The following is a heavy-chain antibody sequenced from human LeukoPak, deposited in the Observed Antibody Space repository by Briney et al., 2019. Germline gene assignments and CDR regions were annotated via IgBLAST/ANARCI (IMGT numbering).Heavy chain of an antibody. J-gene: IGHJ5*02. CDR3: ARGHFGHGDYHWFDP. CDR1: GFTLSSYW. V-gene: IGHV3-7*01. CDR2: IKQDGSEK. Sequence: GGSLRLSCAASGFTLSSYWMSWVRQAPGKGLEWVANIKQDGSEKYYVDSVKGRFTISRDNAKNSLYLQMNSLRAEDTAVYYCARGHFGHGDYHWFDPWGQGTLVTVSS. D-gene: IGHD4-17*01.